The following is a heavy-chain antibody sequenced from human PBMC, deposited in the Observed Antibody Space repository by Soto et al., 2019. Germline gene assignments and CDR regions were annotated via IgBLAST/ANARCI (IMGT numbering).Heavy chain of an antibody. J-gene: IGHJ5*02. CDR3: ARARPPPYCTNGVCFQQPGFDP. V-gene: IGHV4-34*01. CDR2: INHSGST. Sequence: SETLSLTCAVYGGSFSGYYWSWIRQPPGKGLEWIGEINHSGSTNYNPSLKSRVTISVDTSKNQFSLKLSSVTAADTAVYYCARARPPPYCTNGVCFQQPGFDPWGQGTLVTVSS. D-gene: IGHD2-8*01. CDR1: GGSFSGYY.